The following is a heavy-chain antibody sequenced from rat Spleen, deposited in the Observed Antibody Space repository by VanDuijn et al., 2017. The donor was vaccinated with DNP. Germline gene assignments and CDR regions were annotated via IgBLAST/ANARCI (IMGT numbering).Heavy chain of an antibody. CDR2: ISASGGST. CDR1: GFTFSYYG. CDR3: TTDFERGY. J-gene: IGHJ2*01. Sequence: EVQLVESGGGLVQPGRSLKLSCAASGFTFSYYGMAWVRQAPKKGQEWVASISASGGSTSYRNSVKGRFTISRDNAKSTLYLQMDSLRSEDTATYYCTTDFERGYWGQGVMVTVSS. D-gene: IGHD1-11*01. V-gene: IGHV5-19*01.